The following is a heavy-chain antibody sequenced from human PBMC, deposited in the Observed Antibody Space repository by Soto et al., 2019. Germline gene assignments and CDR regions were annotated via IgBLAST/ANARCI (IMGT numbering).Heavy chain of an antibody. D-gene: IGHD3-22*01. V-gene: IGHV1-3*01. CDR1: GYTFTSYA. J-gene: IGHJ4*02. CDR2: INAGNGNT. Sequence: ASVKVSCKASGYTFTSYAMHWVRQAPGQRLEWMGWINAGNGNTKYSQKFQGRVTITRDTSASTAYMELSSLRFEDTAVYYCAREYYDSSGYYYSLAFDYWGQGTLVTVSS. CDR3: AREYYDSSGYYYSLAFDY.